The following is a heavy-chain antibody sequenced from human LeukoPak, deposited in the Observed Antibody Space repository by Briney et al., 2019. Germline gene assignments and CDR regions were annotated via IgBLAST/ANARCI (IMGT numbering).Heavy chain of an antibody. D-gene: IGHD3-10*01. J-gene: IGHJ3*02. V-gene: IGHV3-30*02. CDR2: IRYDGSNK. CDR1: GFTFSSYG. CDR3: AKDSHYYGSGSYYKGAFDI. Sequence: GGSLRLSCAASGFTFSSYGMHWVRQAPGKGLEWVAFIRYDGSNKNYADSVKGRFTISRDNSKNTLYLQMNSLRAEDTAVYYCAKDSHYYGSGSYYKGAFDIWGQGTMVTVSS.